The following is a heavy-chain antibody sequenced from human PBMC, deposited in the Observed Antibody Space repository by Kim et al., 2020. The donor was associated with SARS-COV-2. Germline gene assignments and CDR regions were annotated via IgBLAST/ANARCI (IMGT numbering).Heavy chain of an antibody. CDR3: TRDRRFRELAFYYYYMDV. V-gene: IGHV3-49*03. CDR2: IRSKAYGGTT. CDR1: GFTFGDYA. Sequence: GGSLRLSCTASGFTFGDYAMSWFRQAPGKGLEWVGFIRSKAYGGTTEYAASVKGRFTISRDDSKSIAYLQMNSLKTEDTAVYYCTRDRRFRELAFYYYYMDVWGKGTTVTVSS. D-gene: IGHD3-10*01. J-gene: IGHJ6*03.